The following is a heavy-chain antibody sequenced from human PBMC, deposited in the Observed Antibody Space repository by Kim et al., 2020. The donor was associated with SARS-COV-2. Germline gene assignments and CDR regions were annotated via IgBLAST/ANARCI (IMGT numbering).Heavy chain of an antibody. Sequence: SVKVSCKASGGTFSSYTISWVRQAPGQGLEWMGRIIPILGIANYAQKFQGRVTITADKSTSTAYMELSSLRSEDTAVYYCARDEGYSSGPSDYWGQGTLVTVSS. CDR1: GGTFSSYT. CDR2: IIPILGIA. D-gene: IGHD6-19*01. J-gene: IGHJ4*02. CDR3: ARDEGYSSGPSDY. V-gene: IGHV1-69*04.